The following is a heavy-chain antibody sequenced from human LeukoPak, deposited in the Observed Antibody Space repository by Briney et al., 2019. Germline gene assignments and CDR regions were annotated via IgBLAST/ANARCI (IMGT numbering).Heavy chain of an antibody. CDR2: INPNSGGT. CDR1: GYTFTGYY. D-gene: IGHD3-3*01. V-gene: IGHV1-2*02. CDR3: ARNGGYDFWSGYTFDY. Sequence: ASVKVSCKASGYTFTGYYMHWVRQAPGQGLEWMGWINPNSGGTNYAQKIQGRVTMTRDTSISTAYMELSRLRSDDTAVYYCARNGGYDFWSGYTFDYWGQGTLVTVSS. J-gene: IGHJ4*02.